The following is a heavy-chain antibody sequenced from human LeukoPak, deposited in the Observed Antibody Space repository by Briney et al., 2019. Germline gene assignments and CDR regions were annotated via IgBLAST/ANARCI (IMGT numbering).Heavy chain of an antibody. CDR1: GFTFSSYA. D-gene: IGHD2-2*01. CDR3: ARDHSYCSSTSCYFHDAFDI. Sequence: PGGSLRLSCAASGFTFSSYAMHWVRQAPGKGLEWVAVISYDGSNKYYADSVKGRFTISRDNSKNMLYLQMNSLRAEDTAVYYCARDHSYCSSTSCYFHDAFDIWGQGTMVTVSS. V-gene: IGHV3-30-3*01. CDR2: ISYDGSNK. J-gene: IGHJ3*02.